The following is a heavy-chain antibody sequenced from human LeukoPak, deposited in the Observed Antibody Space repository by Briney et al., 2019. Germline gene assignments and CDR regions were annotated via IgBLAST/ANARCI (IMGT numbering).Heavy chain of an antibody. Sequence: SETLSLTCTVSGGSIYSSYYWTWIRPPAGKGLEWIGLIYPTGTTNYNPSLKSRVTISLDTSKNQFSLRLSSVTAADTAVYYCVEVFENWGQGTLVTVSS. V-gene: IGHV4-4*07. J-gene: IGHJ4*02. CDR2: IYPTGTT. CDR1: GGSIYSSYY. CDR3: VEVFEN. D-gene: IGHD1-1*01.